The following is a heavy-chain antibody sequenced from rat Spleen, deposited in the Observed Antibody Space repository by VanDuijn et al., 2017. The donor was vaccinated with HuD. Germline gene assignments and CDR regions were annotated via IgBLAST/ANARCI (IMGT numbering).Heavy chain of an antibody. J-gene: IGHJ3*01. D-gene: IGHD1-9*01. V-gene: IGHV2-47*01. CDR2: MWSNGDT. Sequence: QVQLKESGPGLVQPSQTLSLTCTVSGLSLTSNTVSWIRQSPGKGLEWMGVMWSNGDTDYNSAIKSRLSIRRDTSKSQVLLKMNSLQTEDTAMYFCARSAYGYNLNWFAYWGQGTLVTVSS. CDR3: ARSAYGYNLNWFAY. CDR1: GLSLTSNT.